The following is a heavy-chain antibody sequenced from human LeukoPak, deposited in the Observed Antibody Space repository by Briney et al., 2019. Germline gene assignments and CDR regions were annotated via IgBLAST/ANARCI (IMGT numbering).Heavy chain of an antibody. CDR1: GGSFSGFY. V-gene: IGHV4-34*01. J-gene: IGHJ4*02. CDR3: VTYYFDSSGPKKNY. D-gene: IGHD3-22*01. CDR2: INHSGST. Sequence: PSETLSLTCAVYGGSFSGFYWSWIRQPPGKGLEWIGEINHSGSTNYNPSLKSRVTISVDTSKKQFSLKLSSVTAADTAVYYCVTYYFDSSGPKKNYWGQGTLVTVSS.